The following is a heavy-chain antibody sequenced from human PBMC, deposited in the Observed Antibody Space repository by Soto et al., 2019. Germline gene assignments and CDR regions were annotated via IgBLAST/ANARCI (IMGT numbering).Heavy chain of an antibody. CDR3: ARGATTVEHFYYYGMDV. Sequence: SETLSLTCTVSGGSFSGYFWSWIRQPPTKGLEWIGEISHNGGTTYNPSLKSRVTISIDTSKNQFSLRLSSVSAADTAVYYCARGATTVEHFYYYGMDVWGQGTTVTVSS. J-gene: IGHJ6*02. D-gene: IGHD4-17*01. V-gene: IGHV4-34*01. CDR2: ISHNGGT. CDR1: GGSFSGYF.